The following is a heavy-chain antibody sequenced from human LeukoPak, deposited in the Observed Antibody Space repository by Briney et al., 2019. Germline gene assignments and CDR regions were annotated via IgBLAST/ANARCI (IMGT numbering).Heavy chain of an antibody. J-gene: IGHJ6*03. CDR3: AKSPKSPAISMVRGVSNYNYYMDV. CDR2: ISGSGGST. Sequence: GGSLRLSCAASGFTFSSYGMSWVRQAPGKGLEWVSAISGSGGSTYYADSVKGRFTISRDNSRNTLYLQMSSLRAEDTAVYYCAKSPKSPAISMVRGVSNYNYYMDVWGKGTTVTISS. V-gene: IGHV3-23*01. D-gene: IGHD3-10*01. CDR1: GFTFSSYG.